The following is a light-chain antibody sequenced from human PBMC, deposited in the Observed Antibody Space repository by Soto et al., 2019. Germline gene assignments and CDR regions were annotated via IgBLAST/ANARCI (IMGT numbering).Light chain of an antibody. Sequence: DIQMTQSPSSLSASVGDRVTITCRASEGIRSHLGWYQQKPGKAPKLLISVASNLQSGVPSRFSGSGSGTEFTLTISSLQPEDFATYYCLQHNYYPRTFGQGTKGDIK. J-gene: IGKJ1*01. CDR3: LQHNYYPRT. CDR2: VAS. V-gene: IGKV1-17*01. CDR1: EGIRSH.